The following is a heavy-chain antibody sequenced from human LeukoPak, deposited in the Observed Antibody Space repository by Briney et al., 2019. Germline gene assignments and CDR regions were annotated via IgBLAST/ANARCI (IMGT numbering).Heavy chain of an antibody. CDR2: ISDTGGRT. CDR3: AKGMAGTDY. V-gene: IGHV3-23*01. J-gene: IGHJ4*02. Sequence: GGSLRLSCAVSGITLSNYGMTWVRQAPGKGLEWVAGISDTGGRTNYADSVKGRFTISRDTSKNTLYLQMNSLRADDTAVYYCAKGMAGTDYWGQGTLVTVSS. D-gene: IGHD6-19*01. CDR1: GITLSNYG.